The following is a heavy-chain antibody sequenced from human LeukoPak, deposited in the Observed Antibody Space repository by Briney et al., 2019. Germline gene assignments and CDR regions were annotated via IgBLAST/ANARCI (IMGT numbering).Heavy chain of an antibody. V-gene: IGHV3-20*04. J-gene: IGHJ4*02. CDR3: ARGEDYFDY. CDR1: GFTFDDFD. D-gene: IGHD1-26*01. CDR2: IRWSGGRI. Sequence: GGSLRLSCATSGFTFDDFDLNWVRQAPGKGLEWVSAIRWSGGRIRYVDSVKGRFTISRDNAKKSVYLQMNSLRAEDTALYYCARGEDYFDYWGQGTLVTVTS.